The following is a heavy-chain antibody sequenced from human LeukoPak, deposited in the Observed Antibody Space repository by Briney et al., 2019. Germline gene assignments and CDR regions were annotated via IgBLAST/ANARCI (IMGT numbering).Heavy chain of an antibody. CDR3: AKGSERGVNGPLTTRYYYMDV. J-gene: IGHJ6*03. Sequence: PGGSLRLSCADSGFTFDDYGMSWVRQAPGKGLEWVSGINWNGGSTGYADSVKGRFTISRDNAKNSLYLQMNSLRAEDTALYYCAKGSERGVNGPLTTRYYYMDVWGKGTTVTVSS. D-gene: IGHD3-10*01. CDR2: INWNGGST. V-gene: IGHV3-20*04. CDR1: GFTFDDYG.